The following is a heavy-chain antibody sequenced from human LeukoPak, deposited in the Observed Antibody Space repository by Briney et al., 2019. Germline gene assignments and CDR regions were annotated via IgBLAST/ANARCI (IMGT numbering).Heavy chain of an antibody. CDR2: IYPGDSDT. J-gene: IGHJ5*02. D-gene: IGHD1-26*01. Sequence: GESLKISCKGSGYSFTSYCIGWVRQMPGKGLEWMVTIYPGDSDTRYSPSFQGQVTISADKSISTAYLQWSSLKASDTAMYYCARFPGIVTAGEVDPWGQGTLVTVSS. CDR1: GYSFTSYC. V-gene: IGHV5-51*01. CDR3: ARFPGIVTAGEVDP.